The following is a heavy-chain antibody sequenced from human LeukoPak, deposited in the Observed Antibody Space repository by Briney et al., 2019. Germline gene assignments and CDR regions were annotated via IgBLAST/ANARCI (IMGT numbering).Heavy chain of an antibody. D-gene: IGHD3-10*01. J-gene: IGHJ4*02. CDR1: GGSISNYY. V-gene: IGHV4-59*08. CDR2: IFHSGST. Sequence: PSETLSLTCTDSGGSISNYYWTWLRQPPGKGLEWIGYIFHSGSTKYNPSLQSRVTISVDTSKNRFSLKLSSVTAADTAVYYCARHSPTYYDFDYWGQGTLVTVSS. CDR3: ARHSPTYYDFDY.